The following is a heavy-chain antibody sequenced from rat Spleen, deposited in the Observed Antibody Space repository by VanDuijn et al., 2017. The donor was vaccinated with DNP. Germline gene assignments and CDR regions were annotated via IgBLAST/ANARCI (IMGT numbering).Heavy chain of an antibody. CDR3: TTGHTTGN. CDR1: GFTFSSFP. CDR2: ISTSGGNT. D-gene: IGHD1-9*01. V-gene: IGHV5-46*01. J-gene: IGHJ2*01. Sequence: EVQLVESGGGLVQPGRSMKLSCAASGFTFSSFPMAWVRQAPTKGLEWVASISTSGGNTYHRDSVKGRFTISRDNAKSTLFLQMNSLRSEDTATYYCTTGHTTGNWGQGVMVTVSS.